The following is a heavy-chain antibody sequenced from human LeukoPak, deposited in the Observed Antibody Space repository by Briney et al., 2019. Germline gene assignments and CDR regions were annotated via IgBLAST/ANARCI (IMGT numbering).Heavy chain of an antibody. J-gene: IGHJ5*02. CDR3: VRVGYNSGWYVLDH. CDR2: IYYGGST. V-gene: IGHV4-59*01. Sequence: SETLSLXCTVSGGSISSDYWSWMRQPPGKVLEWIGNIYYGGSTIYDPSLKSRVTISIDTSKNQFSLNLSSVTAADTAEYFCVRVGYNSGWYVLDHWGQGTLVTVSS. CDR1: GGSISSDY. D-gene: IGHD6-19*01.